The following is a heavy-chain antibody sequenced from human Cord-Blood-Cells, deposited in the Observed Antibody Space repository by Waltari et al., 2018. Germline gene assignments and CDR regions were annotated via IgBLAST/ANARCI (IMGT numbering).Heavy chain of an antibody. D-gene: IGHD6-13*01. CDR2: IIPILGIA. CDR3: ARVIAAAGAFDI. V-gene: IGHV1-69*09. Sequence: QVQLVQSGAEVKKPGSSVKVSCKASGGTFSSYAISWVRQAPGQGLGWMGRIIPILGIANYAQKVQGRVTIPADKSTSTAYMGLSSLRSEDTAVYYCARVIAAAGAFDIWGQGTMVTVSS. CDR1: GGTFSSYA. J-gene: IGHJ3*02.